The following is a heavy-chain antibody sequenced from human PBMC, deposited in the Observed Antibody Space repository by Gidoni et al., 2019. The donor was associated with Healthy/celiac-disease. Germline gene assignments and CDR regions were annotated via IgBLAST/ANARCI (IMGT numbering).Heavy chain of an antibody. CDR2: ISWNSGSI. CDR1: GFTFDDYA. Sequence: EVQLVESGGGLVQPGRSLRLSCAASGFTFDDYAMHWVRQAPGKGLEWVSGISWNSGSIGYADSVKGRFTISRDNAKNSLYLQMNSLRAEDTALYYCAKGPWGLGVLGTVYFQHWGQGTLVTVSS. J-gene: IGHJ1*01. D-gene: IGHD3-10*01. CDR3: AKGPWGLGVLGTVYFQH. V-gene: IGHV3-9*01.